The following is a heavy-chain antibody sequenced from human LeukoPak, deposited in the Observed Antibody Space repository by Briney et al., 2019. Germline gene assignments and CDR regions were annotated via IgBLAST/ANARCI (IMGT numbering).Heavy chain of an antibody. CDR3: ARDSSTSYIEKKIGYYYYYMDV. D-gene: IGHD2-2*01. V-gene: IGHV1-69*05. CDR1: GGTFSSYA. J-gene: IGHJ6*03. Sequence: ASVKVSCKASGGTFSSYAISWVRQAPGQGLEWMGGIIPIFGTANYAQKFQGRVTITTDESTSTAYMELSSLRSEDTAVYYCARDSSTSYIEKKIGYYYYYMDVWGQGTTVTVSS. CDR2: IIPIFGTA.